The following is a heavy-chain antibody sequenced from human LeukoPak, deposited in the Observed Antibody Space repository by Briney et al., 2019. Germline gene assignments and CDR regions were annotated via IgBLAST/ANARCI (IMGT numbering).Heavy chain of an antibody. CDR1: GGSISSYY. J-gene: IGHJ4*02. Sequence: PSETLSLTCTVSGGSISSYYWSWIRQPPGKGLEWIGCIYYSGSTNYNPSLKSRVTTSVDTSKNQFSLKLSSVTAADTAVYYCARWPDLDYWGQGTLVTVSS. CDR3: ARWPDLDY. D-gene: IGHD1-14*01. V-gene: IGHV4-59*01. CDR2: IYYSGST.